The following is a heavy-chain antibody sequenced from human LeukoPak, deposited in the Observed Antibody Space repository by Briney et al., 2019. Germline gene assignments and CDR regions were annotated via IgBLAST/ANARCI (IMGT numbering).Heavy chain of an antibody. D-gene: IGHD3-22*01. CDR1: GGSISSGGYY. Sequence: SETRSLTCTVAGGSISSGGYYWSWIRQPPGKGLEWFGYIYHRGSTYYNPSLKSRVTISVDRSKNQFSLKLSSVTAADTAVYYCARGLSITMIVVVTNFDYWGQGTLVTVSS. CDR3: ARGLSITMIVVVTNFDY. J-gene: IGHJ4*02. V-gene: IGHV4-30-2*01. CDR2: IYHRGST.